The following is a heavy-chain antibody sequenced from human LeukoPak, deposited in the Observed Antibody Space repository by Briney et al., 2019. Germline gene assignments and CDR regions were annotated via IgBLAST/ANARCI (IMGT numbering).Heavy chain of an antibody. J-gene: IGHJ4*02. D-gene: IGHD6-19*01. CDR1: GFTFSSYW. Sequence: SGGSLRLSCAASGFTFSSYWMSWVRQAPGKGLEWVANIKQDGSEKYYVDSVKGRFTISRDNAKNSLYLQVNSLRAEDTAVYYCARRGRNSSGCTDYWGQGTLVTVSS. V-gene: IGHV3-7*01. CDR2: IKQDGSEK. CDR3: ARRGRNSSGCTDY.